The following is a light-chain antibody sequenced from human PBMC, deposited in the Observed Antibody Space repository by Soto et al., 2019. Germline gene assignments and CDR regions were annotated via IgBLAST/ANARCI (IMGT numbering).Light chain of an antibody. CDR2: GAS. Sequence: EIVMTQSPATLSVSAGERATLSCRASQSVGTNLGWYQQKPGQAPRLLIYGASTRATGIPARFSGGGSGTEFTLTISSLQSEGSAVYYCQQYNYWYTFGQGTKLEIK. CDR1: QSVGTN. CDR3: QQYNYWYT. V-gene: IGKV3-15*01. J-gene: IGKJ2*01.